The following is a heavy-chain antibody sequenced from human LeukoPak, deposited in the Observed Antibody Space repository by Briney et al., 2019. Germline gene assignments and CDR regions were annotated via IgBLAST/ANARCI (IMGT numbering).Heavy chain of an antibody. Sequence: ASVKVSCKASGYTFTSYGISWVRQAPGQGLEWMGWISAYNGNTNYAQKLQGRVTMTTDTSTSTAYMELRGLRSDDTAVYYCARDESHIVVVPAAIPRDYYYYGMDVWGQGTTVTVSS. D-gene: IGHD2-2*01. CDR2: ISAYNGNT. CDR1: GYTFTSYG. J-gene: IGHJ6*02. V-gene: IGHV1-18*01. CDR3: ARDESHIVVVPAAIPRDYYYYGMDV.